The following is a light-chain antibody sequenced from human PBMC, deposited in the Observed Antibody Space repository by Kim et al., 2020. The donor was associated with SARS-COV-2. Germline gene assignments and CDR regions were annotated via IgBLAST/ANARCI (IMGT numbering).Light chain of an antibody. CDR1: SLRSYY. Sequence: LGKTVRITCQGDSLRSYYASWYQQQPGQAPVLVIYGKNNRPSGIPDRFSGSSSGNTASLTITGAQAEDEADYYCNSRDSSGNHLDVFGTGTKVTVL. V-gene: IGLV3-19*01. J-gene: IGLJ1*01. CDR2: GKN. CDR3: NSRDSSGNHLDV.